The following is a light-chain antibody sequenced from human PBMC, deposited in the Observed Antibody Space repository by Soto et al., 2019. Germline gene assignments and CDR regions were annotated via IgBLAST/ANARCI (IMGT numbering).Light chain of an antibody. Sequence: QAVVTQPPSASETPGQRVTISCSGSSSNIGSNYVYWYQQLPGTAPKLLIYRNNQRPSGVPDRFSGSKSGTSASLAISGLRSEDEADYYCAAWDDSLSGNYVFGTGTKLTVL. J-gene: IGLJ1*01. CDR1: SSNIGSNY. CDR2: RNN. V-gene: IGLV1-47*01. CDR3: AAWDDSLSGNYV.